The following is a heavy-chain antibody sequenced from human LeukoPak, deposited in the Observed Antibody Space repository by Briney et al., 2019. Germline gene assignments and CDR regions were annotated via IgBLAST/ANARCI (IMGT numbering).Heavy chain of an antibody. V-gene: IGHV4-34*01. CDR2: INHSGST. CDR1: GGSFSGYY. CDR3: ARGAPYDILTGYYIYYYYYGMDV. D-gene: IGHD3-9*01. J-gene: IGHJ6*02. Sequence: SETLSLTCAVYGGSFSGYYWSWIRQPPGKGLEWIGEINHSGSTNYNPSLKSRVTISVDTSKNQFSLKLSSVTAADTAVYYCARGAPYDILTGYYIYYYYYGMDVWGQGTTVTVSS.